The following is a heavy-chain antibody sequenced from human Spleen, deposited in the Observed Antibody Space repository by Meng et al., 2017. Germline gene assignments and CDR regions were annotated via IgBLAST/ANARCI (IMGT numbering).Heavy chain of an antibody. CDR3: ARDQGYVEY. CDR1: GFTVSHNY. CDR2: IYSGGNT. Sequence: GGSLRLSCAASGFTVSHNYMSWVRQAPGKGLEWVSVIYSGGNTYYADSVKGRFTISRDNSKNTVFLQINSLRVEDTAVYYCARDQGYVEYWGQGTLVTVSS. J-gene: IGHJ4*02. V-gene: IGHV3-66*02.